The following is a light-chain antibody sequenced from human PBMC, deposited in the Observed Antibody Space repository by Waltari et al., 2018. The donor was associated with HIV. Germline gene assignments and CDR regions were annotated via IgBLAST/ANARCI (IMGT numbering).Light chain of an antibody. Sequence: DIVMTQTPLSLSVTPGQPASISCKSNQSLQHSNGKTYFYWYLQKSGQPPQLLIYEVSNRFAGVPYRFSGSGSGTDFTLKISRVDAEDVGVYYCLQSLQLPLTFGGGTKVEIK. J-gene: IGKJ4*01. CDR3: LQSLQLPLT. V-gene: IGKV2D-29*01. CDR1: QSLQHSNGKTY. CDR2: EVS.